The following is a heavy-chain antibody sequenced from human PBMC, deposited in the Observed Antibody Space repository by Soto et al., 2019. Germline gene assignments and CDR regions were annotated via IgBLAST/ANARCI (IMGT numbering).Heavy chain of an antibody. CDR3: AGLHCLSPGCVPLDP. CDR1: GGSIKDDTYY. CDR2: VYYSGTS. D-gene: IGHD2-2*01. J-gene: IGHJ5*02. Sequence: QLQLQESGPGLVKPSETLSLTCTVSGGSIKDDTYYWGWIRQPPGKGLEWIGSVYYSGTSSYNPALESRVTMSVDTSMKQLSLRLRSVTAADTAVYYCAGLHCLSPGCVPLDPWGQGTLVIVSS. V-gene: IGHV4-39*01.